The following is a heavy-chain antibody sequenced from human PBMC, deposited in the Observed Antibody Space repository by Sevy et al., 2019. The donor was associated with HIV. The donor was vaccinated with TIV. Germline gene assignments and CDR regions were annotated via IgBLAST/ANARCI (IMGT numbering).Heavy chain of an antibody. Sequence: GGSLRLSCAASGFTFSDYYMSWIRQAPGKGLEWISYISGSDGIIYYADSVKGRFTVSRDNSKNSLYLQMSSLRAEDTAVYYCARDHVKDGDLGDYYYFAMDVWGQVTTVTVSS. CDR1: GFTFSDYY. J-gene: IGHJ6*02. V-gene: IGHV3-11*01. CDR3: ARDHVKDGDLGDYYYFAMDV. CDR2: ISGSDGII. D-gene: IGHD4-17*01.